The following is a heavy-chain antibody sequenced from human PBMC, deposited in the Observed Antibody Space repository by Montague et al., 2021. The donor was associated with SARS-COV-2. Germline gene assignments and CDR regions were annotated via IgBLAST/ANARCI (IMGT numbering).Heavy chain of an antibody. J-gene: IGHJ5*02. CDR2: VYYSGST. CDR3: ERLGFVELWLNLGWFDP. D-gene: IGHD3-16*02. V-gene: IGHV4-39*01. Sequence: SETLSLTCSVSGDSIRSSGYYWGWIRQPPGKGLEWIGTVYYSGSTNYNPSLKSRVTMPVDTSKNQFSLELRSVTAADTAVYYCERLGFVELWLNLGWFDPWGQGTLVTVSS. CDR1: GDSIRSSGYY.